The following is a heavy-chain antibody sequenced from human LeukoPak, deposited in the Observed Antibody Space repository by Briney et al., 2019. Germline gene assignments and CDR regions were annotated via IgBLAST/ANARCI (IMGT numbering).Heavy chain of an antibody. CDR2: IIPSGGGT. J-gene: IGHJ6*02. V-gene: IGHV1-46*01. Sequence: ASVKVSCKASGYTFTSYGISWVRQAPGQGLEWMGVIIPSGGGTTYAQRFQGRVTMTRDTSTSTVYMELTSLRSEDTAVYYCARVTMLRGVIGTNGMDIWGQGTTVTVSS. CDR3: ARVTMLRGVIGTNGMDI. CDR1: GYTFTSYG. D-gene: IGHD3-10*01.